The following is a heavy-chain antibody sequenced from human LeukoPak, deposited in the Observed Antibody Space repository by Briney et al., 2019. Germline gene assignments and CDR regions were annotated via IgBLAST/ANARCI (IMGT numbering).Heavy chain of an antibody. Sequence: GGSLRLSCAASGFTVRSSYMSWVRQAPGKGLEWVSVIYSGGSPDYADSAKGRFTISSDNSKNTLYLQMNSLRVEDTAVYYCARDQRMDYYGSGSYSHFDYWGQGTLVTVSS. CDR3: ARDQRMDYYGSGSYSHFDY. J-gene: IGHJ4*02. D-gene: IGHD3-10*01. CDR1: GFTVRSSY. CDR2: IYSGGSP. V-gene: IGHV3-53*01.